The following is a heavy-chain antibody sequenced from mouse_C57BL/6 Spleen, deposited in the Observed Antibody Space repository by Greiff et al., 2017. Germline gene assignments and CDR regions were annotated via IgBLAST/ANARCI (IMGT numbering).Heavy chain of an antibody. CDR1: GYTFTDYY. J-gene: IGHJ2*01. CDR3: ARSGTGEDDYFDY. V-gene: IGHV1-19*01. D-gene: IGHD4-1*01. Sequence: VQLQQSGPVLVKPGASVKMSCKASGYTFTDYYMNWVKQSHGKSLEWIGVINPYNGGTSYNQKFKGKATLTVDKSSSTAYMELNSLTSEDSAVYYCARSGTGEDDYFDYWGQGTTLTVSS. CDR2: INPYNGGT.